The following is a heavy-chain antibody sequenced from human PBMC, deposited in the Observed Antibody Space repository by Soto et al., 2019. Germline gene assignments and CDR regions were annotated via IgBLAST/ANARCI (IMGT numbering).Heavy chain of an antibody. CDR3: ASTKYDSSAYYYWYLGL. D-gene: IGHD3-22*01. CDR1: EDTFRNYA. V-gene: IGHV1-69*06. CDR2: IIPIFGTA. J-gene: IGHJ2*01. Sequence: QVELVQSGAEVKKPGSSVKVSCQASEDTFRNYAISWVRQAAGQGLEWMGGIIPIFGTANYAKKFQGRVTINADTSANTVYLEPSSLRSEDTAVYYCASTKYDSSAYYYWYLGLWGRGTLVTVSP.